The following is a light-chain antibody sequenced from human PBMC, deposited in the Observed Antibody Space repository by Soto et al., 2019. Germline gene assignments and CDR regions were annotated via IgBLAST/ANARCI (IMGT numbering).Light chain of an antibody. J-gene: IGKJ4*01. Sequence: IVMTQSPATLYVSPGERVTLSCRASENVRGSKVAWYQQKPGEAPRLLIYDASSRATGIPDRVSGSGSGTDFTLTISRLEPEDFAVYYCQQYGSSPLTFGGRTKVDI. CDR1: ENVRGSK. CDR2: DAS. V-gene: IGKV3-20*01. CDR3: QQYGSSPLT.